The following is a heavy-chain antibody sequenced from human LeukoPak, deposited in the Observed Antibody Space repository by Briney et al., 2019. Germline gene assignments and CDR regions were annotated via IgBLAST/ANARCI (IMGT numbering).Heavy chain of an antibody. CDR3: AMHPRGSGWSRNFDY. V-gene: IGHV4-59*08. J-gene: IGHJ4*02. CDR2: IHYSGST. D-gene: IGHD6-25*01. CDR1: GVSISSYY. Sequence: PSETLSLTYTVSGVSISSYYWSWIRQPPGKGLEWIAYIHYSGSTNYNPSLKSRLTILVDTSKNQLSLKQSTVTAADTAAYYYAMHPRGSGWSRNFDYWGQGTLVTVSS.